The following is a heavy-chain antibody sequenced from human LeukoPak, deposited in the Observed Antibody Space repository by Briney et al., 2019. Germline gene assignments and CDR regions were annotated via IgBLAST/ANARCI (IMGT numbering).Heavy chain of an antibody. CDR1: GGSIRSGSFY. J-gene: IGHJ4*02. CDR2: IYYSGSI. CDR3: ARAPYEVGTAMGPFDF. Sequence: SETLSLTCTVSGGSIRSGSFYWGWIRQPPGEGLEWIGSIYYSGSIHYNPAHKSRVTISVDTSKIQFSLKLSSVTAADTAIYYCARAPYEVGTAMGPFDFWGQGTLVTVSS. V-gene: IGHV4-39*07. D-gene: IGHD2-21*02.